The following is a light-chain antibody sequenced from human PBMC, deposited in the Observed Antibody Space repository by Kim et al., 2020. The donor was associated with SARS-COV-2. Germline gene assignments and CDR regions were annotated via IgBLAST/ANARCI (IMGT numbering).Light chain of an antibody. CDR3: ISYTSSSTWV. V-gene: IGLV2-14*04. CDR2: DVS. J-gene: IGLJ3*02. CDR1: SSDVGGYNY. Sequence: GQSITISCTGTSSDVGGYNYVSWYQQHPGKAPKLMIYDVSKRPSGVSNRFSGSKSGNTASLTISGLQAEDEADYYCISYTSSSTWVFGGGTQLTVL.